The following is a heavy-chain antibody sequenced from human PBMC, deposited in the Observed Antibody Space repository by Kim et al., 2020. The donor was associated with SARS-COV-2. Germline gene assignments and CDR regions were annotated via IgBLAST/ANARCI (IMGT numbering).Heavy chain of an antibody. CDR2: IFYTGRT. Sequence: SETLSLTCTVSGASISGYYWGWIRQPPGKGLEYIGYIFYTGRTNYNPPLKSRVNISFDKSKNQFSLHLNSVTAADTAVYYCARGSTFYYDAGTYFKPWGYFDFWGRGTLVTVSS. D-gene: IGHD3-10*01. V-gene: IGHV4-59*01. CDR3: ARGSTFYYDAGTYFKPWGYFDF. CDR1: GASISGYY. J-gene: IGHJ4*02.